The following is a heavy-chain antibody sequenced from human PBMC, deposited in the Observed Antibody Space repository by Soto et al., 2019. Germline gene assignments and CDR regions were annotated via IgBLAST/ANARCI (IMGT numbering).Heavy chain of an antibody. CDR2: IIPLFNVA. CDR1: GGTFSNFA. Sequence: QVQLVQSGPEVKKPGSSVKVSCEASGGTFSNFAVNWVRQAPGQGLEWVGGIIPLFNVAKYAQKFEGRVTIGADDSTWSAYMDLSSVRSDDMSAEYCAASGMFVLGYQFKDPASLEIRGQGTMVTIAS. J-gene: IGHJ3*02. D-gene: IGHD2-8*02. V-gene: IGHV1-69*01. CDR3: AASGMFVLGYQFKDPASLEI.